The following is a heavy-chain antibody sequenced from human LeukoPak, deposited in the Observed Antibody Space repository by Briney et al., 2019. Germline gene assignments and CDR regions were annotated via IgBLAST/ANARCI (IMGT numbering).Heavy chain of an antibody. D-gene: IGHD6-19*01. CDR2: ISYDGSNK. V-gene: IGHV3-30-3*01. Sequence: GGSLRLSCAASGFTFSSYAMHWVRQAPGKGLEWVAVISYDGSNKYYADSVKSRFTISRDNSKNTLYLQMNSLRAEDTAVYYCARDGGAVAGTGGGFDYWGQGTLVTVSS. CDR1: GFTFSSYA. CDR3: ARDGGAVAGTGGGFDY. J-gene: IGHJ4*02.